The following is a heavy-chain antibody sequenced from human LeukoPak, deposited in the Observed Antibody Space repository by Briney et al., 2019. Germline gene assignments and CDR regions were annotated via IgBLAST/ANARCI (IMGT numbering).Heavy chain of an antibody. Sequence: PGGSLRLSCAASGFTVSSNYMSWVRQAPGKGLEWVSVIYSGGSTYYADSVKASFTISRDNSKNTLYLQMHSLRAEDTAVYYCASQWAAYCGGDCYSEDWGQGTLVTVSS. CDR3: ASQWAAYCGGDCYSED. CDR2: IYSGGST. D-gene: IGHD2-21*02. V-gene: IGHV3-66*04. J-gene: IGHJ4*02. CDR1: GFTVSSNY.